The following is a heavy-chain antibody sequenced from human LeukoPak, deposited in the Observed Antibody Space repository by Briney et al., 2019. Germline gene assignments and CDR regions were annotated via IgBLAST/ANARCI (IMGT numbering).Heavy chain of an antibody. J-gene: IGHJ5*02. CDR1: GGSISSSNW. V-gene: IGHV4-4*02. Sequence: SGTLSLTCAVSGGSISSSNWWSWVRQPPGKGLEWIGEIYHSGSTYYNPSLKSRVTISVDTSKNQFSLKLSSVTAADTAVYYCARHGLRFLEWLLYPRWFDPWGQGTLVTVSS. CDR2: IYHSGST. D-gene: IGHD3-3*01. CDR3: ARHGLRFLEWLLYPRWFDP.